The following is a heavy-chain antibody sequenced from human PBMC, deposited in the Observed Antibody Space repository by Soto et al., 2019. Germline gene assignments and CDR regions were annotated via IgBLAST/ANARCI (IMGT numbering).Heavy chain of an antibody. Sequence: QVQLQESGPGLVKPSGTLSLTCAVSGGSISSSNWWSWVRQPPGKGLEWIGEIYHSGSTNYNPSLKSRVTLSVDKSKNQFSLKLSSVTAADAAVYYCARVSGSYYYGMDVWGQGTTVTVSS. CDR3: ARVSGSYYYGMDV. J-gene: IGHJ6*02. V-gene: IGHV4-4*02. D-gene: IGHD1-26*01. CDR1: GGSISSSNW. CDR2: IYHSGST.